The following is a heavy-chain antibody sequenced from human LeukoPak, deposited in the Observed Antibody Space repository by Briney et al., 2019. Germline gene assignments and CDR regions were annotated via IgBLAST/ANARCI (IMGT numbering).Heavy chain of an antibody. J-gene: IGHJ4*02. CDR1: GGSFSGYY. CDR2: IYYSGST. D-gene: IGHD3-3*01. V-gene: IGHV4-34*01. Sequence: PSETLSLTCAVYGGSFSGYYWSWIRQPPGKGLEWIGSIYYSGSTYHNPSLKSRVTISVDTSKNQFSLKLSSVTAADTAVYYCARQREKYYDFWSGYYPHYDYWGQGTLVTVSS. CDR3: ARQREKYYDFWSGYYPHYDY.